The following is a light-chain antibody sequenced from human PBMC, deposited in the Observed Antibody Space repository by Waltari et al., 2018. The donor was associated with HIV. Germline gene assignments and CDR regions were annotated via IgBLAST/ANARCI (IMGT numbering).Light chain of an antibody. CDR3: QQYYGVPLT. CDR1: QDISHS. CDR2: GAF. Sequence: DIQLTQSPSSLSASIADTVTIPCRASQDISHSVSWFQLQPGKAPKLLVHGAFILQRGVPSRFSGSGSGTDYTLTITGLQAEDFATYFCQQYYGVPLTFGGGTRVDI. V-gene: IGKV1-NL1*01. J-gene: IGKJ4*01.